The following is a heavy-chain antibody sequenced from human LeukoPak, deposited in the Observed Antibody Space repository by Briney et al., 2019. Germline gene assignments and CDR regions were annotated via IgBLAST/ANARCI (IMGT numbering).Heavy chain of an antibody. J-gene: IGHJ4*02. Sequence: SETLSLTCTVSGDAITSDKYYWGWIRQPPGKGLEWIGSIYYSGSTYYNPSLKSRVTISVDTSKNQFSLKLSSVTAADTAVYYCLRAGLPQYYFDYWGQGTLVTVSS. CDR3: LRAGLPQYYFDY. CDR2: IYYSGST. V-gene: IGHV4-39*01. D-gene: IGHD6-19*01. CDR1: GDAITSDKYY.